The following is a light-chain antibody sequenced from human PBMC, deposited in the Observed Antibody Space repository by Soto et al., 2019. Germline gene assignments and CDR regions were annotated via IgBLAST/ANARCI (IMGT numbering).Light chain of an antibody. Sequence: DIQVTQSPPTLSASVGDRVTITCRASQTISTWMAWYQQKPGKAPKLLVYDASTLQSGVASRFSGSGSGTEFTLIISGLQPDDSATYYCQQLTNFRFTFGQGTKLDIK. J-gene: IGKJ2*01. V-gene: IGKV1-5*01. CDR1: QTISTW. CDR3: QQLTNFRFT. CDR2: DAS.